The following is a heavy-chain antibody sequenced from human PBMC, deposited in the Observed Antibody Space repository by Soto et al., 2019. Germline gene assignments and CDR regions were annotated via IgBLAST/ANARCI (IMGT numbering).Heavy chain of an antibody. J-gene: IGHJ4*02. CDR3: ARVGPLGYCSGGSCYSGYSDY. CDR2: IYYSGST. CDR1: VGSISSYY. Sequence: SETLSLTCTVSVGSISSYYWSWIRQPPGKGRDGIGYIYYSGSTNYTPSLKSRVTISVDTSKNQFPLKLSSVTAADTAVYYCARVGPLGYCSGGSCYSGYSDYWGQGTLVTVSS. D-gene: IGHD2-15*01. V-gene: IGHV4-59*01.